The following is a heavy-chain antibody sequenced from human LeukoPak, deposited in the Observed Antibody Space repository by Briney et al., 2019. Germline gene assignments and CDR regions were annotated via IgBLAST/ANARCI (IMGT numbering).Heavy chain of an antibody. Sequence: SETLSLTCTVSGSPINGHYWSWLRQPPGKGLEWIGYIYSTSSDSVLYNPFLKSRVTLSFDTFNNQLSLSLTSVTAADTAIYYCAGLHFAAAEEFDPWGQGTLVTVSS. CDR3: AGLHFAAAEEFDP. D-gene: IGHD6-13*01. J-gene: IGHJ5*02. V-gene: IGHV4-59*08. CDR2: IYSTSSDSV. CDR1: GSPINGHY.